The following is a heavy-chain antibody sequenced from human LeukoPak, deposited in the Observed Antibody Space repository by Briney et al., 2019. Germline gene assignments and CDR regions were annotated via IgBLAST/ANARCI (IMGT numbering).Heavy chain of an antibody. Sequence: PSETLSLTCSVSGGSISSGGYYWSCIRQPPGKGLEWIGYIYYSGSTYYNPSLKSRVTISVDTSKNQFSLKLSSVTAADTAVYYCARDLLNEGNHLDYWGQGTLVTVSS. CDR3: ARDLLNEGNHLDY. D-gene: IGHD4-23*01. V-gene: IGHV4-30-4*08. J-gene: IGHJ4*02. CDR1: GGSISSGGYY. CDR2: IYYSGST.